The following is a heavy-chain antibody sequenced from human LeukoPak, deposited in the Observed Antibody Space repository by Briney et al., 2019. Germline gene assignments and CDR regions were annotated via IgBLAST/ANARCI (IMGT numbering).Heavy chain of an antibody. J-gene: IGHJ6*04. V-gene: IGHV1-2*04. CDR3: ARGITMVRGAQEDYYGMDV. D-gene: IGHD3-10*01. CDR2: INPNSGGT. Sequence: ASVKVSCKASRYTFTGYYMHWVRQAPGQGLEWMGWINPNSGGTNYAQKFQGWVTMTRDTSISTAYMELSRLRSDDTAVYYCARGITMVRGAQEDYYGMDVWGKGTTVTVSS. CDR1: RYTFTGYY.